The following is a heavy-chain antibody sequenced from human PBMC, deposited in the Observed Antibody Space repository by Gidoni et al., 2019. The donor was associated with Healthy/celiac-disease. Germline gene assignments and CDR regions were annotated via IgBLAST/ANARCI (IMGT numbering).Heavy chain of an antibody. Sequence: GRFTISRDNSKNTLYLQMNSLRAEDTAVYYCAKDSYYDSSGLGAFDIWGQGTMVTVSS. J-gene: IGHJ3*02. V-gene: IGHV3-23*01. D-gene: IGHD3-22*01. CDR3: AKDSYYDSSGLGAFDI.